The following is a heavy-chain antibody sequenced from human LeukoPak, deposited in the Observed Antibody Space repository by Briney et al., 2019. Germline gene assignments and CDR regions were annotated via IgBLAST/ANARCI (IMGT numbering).Heavy chain of an antibody. V-gene: IGHV1-69*05. CDR3: ARGMAGSTSLVMDV. Sequence: ASVKVSCKASGGTFSSYAISWVRQAPGQGLEWMGGIIPISGTANYAQKFQGRVTITTDESTSTAYMELSSLRSEDTAVYYCARGMAGSTSLVMDVWGKGTTVTVSS. CDR1: GGTFSSYA. CDR2: IIPISGTA. D-gene: IGHD2-2*01. J-gene: IGHJ6*04.